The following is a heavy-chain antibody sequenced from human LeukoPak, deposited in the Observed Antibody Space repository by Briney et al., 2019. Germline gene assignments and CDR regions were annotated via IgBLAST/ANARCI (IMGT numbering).Heavy chain of an antibody. J-gene: IGHJ4*02. V-gene: IGHV1-18*01. CDR3: ARQSTGSYYSPIDY. Sequence: ASVKVSCKASGYTFTSYGISWVRQAPGQGLEWMGWVSTYNGNTKYAQNLQGRVTATTDTSTSTAYMELRSLRSDDTAMYYCARQSTGSYYSPIDYWGQGTLVTVSS. CDR1: GYTFTSYG. CDR2: VSTYNGNT. D-gene: IGHD1-26*01.